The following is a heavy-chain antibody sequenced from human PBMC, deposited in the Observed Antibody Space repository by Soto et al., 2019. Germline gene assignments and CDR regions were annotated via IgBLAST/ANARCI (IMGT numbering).Heavy chain of an antibody. V-gene: IGHV2-70*04. J-gene: IGHJ4*02. CDR2: IDWDDDK. D-gene: IGHD3-16*01. CDR3: ARSPGGFTVATYFFDY. CDR1: GFSLSSKGMR. Sequence: LVNPTQTRTLTCTFSGFSLSSKGMRVSWIRQPPGKALEWLARIDWDDDKFYSPSLRTRLAISKGTSKNQVVLTMTNVDPMDTATYYCARSPGGFTVATYFFDYWGQGTLVTVSS.